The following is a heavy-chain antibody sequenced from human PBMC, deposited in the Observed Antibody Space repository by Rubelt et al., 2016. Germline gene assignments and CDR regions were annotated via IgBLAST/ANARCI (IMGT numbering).Heavy chain of an antibody. V-gene: IGHV3-7*03. Sequence: EVQLVESGGGLVQPGGSLRLSCAASGFTFSTFSMTWVRQAPGKGLEWVANINQAGSEEHYVGSVKGRFTISRDNTKNSLYLQMNNLSAEDSAVEYCAGGRNGALWGQGTLVSVSS. CDR1: GFTFSTFS. J-gene: IGHJ4*02. CDR2: INQAGSEE. D-gene: IGHD2-8*01. CDR3: AGGRNGAL.